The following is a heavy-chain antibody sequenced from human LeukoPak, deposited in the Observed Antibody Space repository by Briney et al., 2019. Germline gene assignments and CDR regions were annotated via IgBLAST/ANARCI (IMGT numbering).Heavy chain of an antibody. V-gene: IGHV1-69*13. CDR3: ATREYSYGLSYFDY. Sequence: SVKVSCKASGGTFSSYAISWVRQAPGQGLEWMGGIIPIFGTANYAQKFQGRVTVTADESTSTAYMELSSLRSEDTAVYYCATREYSYGLSYFDYWGQGTLVTVSS. J-gene: IGHJ4*02. CDR1: GGTFSSYA. D-gene: IGHD5-18*01. CDR2: IIPIFGTA.